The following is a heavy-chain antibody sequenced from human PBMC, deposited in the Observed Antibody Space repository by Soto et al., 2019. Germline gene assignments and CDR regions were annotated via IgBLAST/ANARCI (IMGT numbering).Heavy chain of an antibody. CDR1: GFTFSSYD. CDR3: ARVRSSSRYYYGMDV. Sequence: GGSLRLSCAASGFTFSSYDMHWVRQATGKGLEWVSAIGTAGDTYYPGSVKGRFTISRENAKNSLYLQMNSLRAGDTAVYYCARVRSSSRYYYGMDVWGQGTTVTVSS. V-gene: IGHV3-13*01. J-gene: IGHJ6*02. D-gene: IGHD1-26*01. CDR2: IGTAGDT.